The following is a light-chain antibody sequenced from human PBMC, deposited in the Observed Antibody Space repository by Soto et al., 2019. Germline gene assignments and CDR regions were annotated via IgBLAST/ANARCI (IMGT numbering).Light chain of an antibody. CDR1: QSVGGN. V-gene: IGKV3-20*01. CDR2: GAS. Sequence: EIVLPQSPGSLSLSPGDRATLSCRASQSVGGNVAWYQQIPGQPPQLLIFGASSRATGIAPRFSGSGSGTDFTLTISRLEPADFAVYYCQHYGGSPPITFGQGTRLEIK. J-gene: IGKJ5*01. CDR3: QHYGGSPPIT.